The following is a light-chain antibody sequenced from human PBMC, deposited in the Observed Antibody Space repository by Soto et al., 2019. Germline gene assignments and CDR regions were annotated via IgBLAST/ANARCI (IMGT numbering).Light chain of an antibody. J-gene: IGKJ2*01. CDR2: AAS. CDR3: QQSYSTPYT. Sequence: DIQMTQSPSSLSASVGDRVTITCRASQSISSYLNWYQQKPGKAHKLLIYAASSLQSGDPSRFSGGGSGTDFTLTISCLQPEDFATYYCQQSYSTPYTVGQGTNLEIK. CDR1: QSISSY. V-gene: IGKV1-39*01.